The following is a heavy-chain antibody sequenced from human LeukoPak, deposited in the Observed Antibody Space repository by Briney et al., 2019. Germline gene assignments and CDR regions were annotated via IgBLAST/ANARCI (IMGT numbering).Heavy chain of an antibody. D-gene: IGHD3-10*01. CDR2: ISAYNGNT. J-gene: IGHJ4*02. Sequence: GASVKVSCKASGYTFTTYTMHWVRQAPGQRLEWMGWISAYNGNTNYAQKLQGRVTMTTDTSTSTAYMELRSLRSDDTAVYYCARTFKIGETAALSYWGQGTLVTVSS. V-gene: IGHV1-18*01. CDR3: ARTFKIGETAALSY. CDR1: GYTFTTYT.